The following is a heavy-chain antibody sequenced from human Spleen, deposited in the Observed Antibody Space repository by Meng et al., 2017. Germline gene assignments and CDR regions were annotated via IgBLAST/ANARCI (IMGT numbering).Heavy chain of an antibody. CDR3: TRPYGSGSYYYYGMDV. Sequence: GESLKISCTASGFTFGDYAMSWFRQAPGKGLEWVGFIRSKAYGGTTEYAASVKGRFTISRDDSKSIAYLQMNSLKTEDTAVYYCTRPYGSGSYYYYGMDVWGQGTTVTVSS. D-gene: IGHD3-10*01. V-gene: IGHV3-49*03. J-gene: IGHJ6*02. CDR2: IRSKAYGGTT. CDR1: GFTFGDYA.